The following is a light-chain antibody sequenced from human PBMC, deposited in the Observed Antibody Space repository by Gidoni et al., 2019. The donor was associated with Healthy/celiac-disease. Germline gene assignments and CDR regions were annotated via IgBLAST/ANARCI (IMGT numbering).Light chain of an antibody. CDR2: YDS. V-gene: IGLV3-21*04. Sequence: SYVLTQPPSVPVAPGKTAIITCGGNNIGGKSVHWYQQKPGQAPVLVIYYDSDRPSGIPDRFSGSNSGNTATLTISWVEAGDEADYYCQVWDTTSDHVVFGGGTTLTVL. CDR1: NIGGKS. CDR3: QVWDTTSDHVV. J-gene: IGLJ2*01.